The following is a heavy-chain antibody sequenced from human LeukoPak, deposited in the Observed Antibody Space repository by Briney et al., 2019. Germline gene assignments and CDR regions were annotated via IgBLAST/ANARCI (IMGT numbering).Heavy chain of an antibody. J-gene: IGHJ4*02. D-gene: IGHD1-1*01. CDR3: AKSRSGSANWALQIFDN. CDR1: GFTFNNYA. V-gene: IGHV3-23*01. Sequence: GGSLRLSCAASGFTFNNYAMSWVRQAPGKGLEWVSAISGSGGTTYYADSVKGRFTISRDNSKNTLSLQMSSLRAEDTAVYFCAKSRSGSANWALQIFDNWGQGTLVTVSS. CDR2: ISGSGGTT.